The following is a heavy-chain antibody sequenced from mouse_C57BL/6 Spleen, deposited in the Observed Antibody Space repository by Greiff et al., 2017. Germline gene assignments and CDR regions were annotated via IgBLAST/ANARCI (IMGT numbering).Heavy chain of an antibody. J-gene: IGHJ3*01. CDR1: GYTFTSYW. Sequence: VQLQQPGAELVKPGASVKLSCKASGYTFTSYWMHWVKQRPGQGLEWIGMIHPNSGSTNYNEKFKSKATLTVDKSSSTAYMQLSSLTSEDSAVYYCARFYDYDWFADWGQGTLVTVSA. CDR3: ARFYDYDWFAD. CDR2: IHPNSGST. V-gene: IGHV1-64*01. D-gene: IGHD2-4*01.